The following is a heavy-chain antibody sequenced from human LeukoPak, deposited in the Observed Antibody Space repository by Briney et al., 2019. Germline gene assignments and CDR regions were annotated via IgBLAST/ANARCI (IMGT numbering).Heavy chain of an antibody. J-gene: IGHJ3*02. CDR3: ARTLRLDAFDI. CDR1: GGTFSSYA. D-gene: IGHD4-17*01. V-gene: IGHV1-2*02. Sequence: ASVKVSCKASGGTFSSYAISWVRQAPGQGLEWMGWINPNSGGTNYAQKFQGRVTMTRDTSISTAYMELSRLRSDDTAVYYCARTLRLDAFDIWGQGTMVTVSS. CDR2: INPNSGGT.